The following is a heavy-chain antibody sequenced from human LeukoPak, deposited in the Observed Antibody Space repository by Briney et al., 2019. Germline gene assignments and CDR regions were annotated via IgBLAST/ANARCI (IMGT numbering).Heavy chain of an antibody. D-gene: IGHD6-13*01. CDR1: GFTFSSYE. J-gene: IGHJ4*02. CDR2: IRSIVTSI. Sequence: QPGGSLRLSCAASGFTFSSYEMNWVRQALGKGLEWVSLIRSIVTSIDYVDSVKGRFTISRDNAKNSLYLQMDSLRAEDTAVYYCARGISSSYHRHFDYWGQGILVTVSS. V-gene: IGHV3-48*03. CDR3: ARGISSSYHRHFDY.